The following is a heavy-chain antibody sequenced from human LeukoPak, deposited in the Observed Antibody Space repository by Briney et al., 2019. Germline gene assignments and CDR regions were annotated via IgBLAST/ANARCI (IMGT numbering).Heavy chain of an antibody. Sequence: GGSLRLSCAVSGFTFSSYAMSWVRQAPGKGLEWVSAISGSGGSTYYADSVKGRFTISRDNSKNTLYLQMNSLRAEDTAVYYCAKVRSSGWYYFDYWGQGTLVTVSS. J-gene: IGHJ4*02. CDR1: GFTFSSYA. CDR2: ISGSGGST. V-gene: IGHV3-23*01. CDR3: AKVRSSGWYYFDY. D-gene: IGHD6-19*01.